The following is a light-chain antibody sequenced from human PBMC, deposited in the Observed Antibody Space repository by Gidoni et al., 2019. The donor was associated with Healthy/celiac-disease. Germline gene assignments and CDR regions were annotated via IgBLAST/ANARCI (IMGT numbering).Light chain of an antibody. J-gene: IGKJ1*01. CDR3: QQYNTYSWT. V-gene: IGKV1-5*03. CDR1: QSISNW. CDR2: KAS. Sequence: DIQSTQSPPTLSASVGDRVTITCRASQSISNWFAWYQQKPGKAPRLLIYKASNLESGVPSRFSGSGSGTEFTLTIISLQPDDFATYYCQQYNTYSWTFGQGTKVEIK.